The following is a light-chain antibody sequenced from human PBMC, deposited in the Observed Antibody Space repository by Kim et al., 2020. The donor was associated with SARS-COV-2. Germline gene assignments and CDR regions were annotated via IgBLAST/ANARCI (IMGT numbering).Light chain of an antibody. V-gene: IGLV3-19*01. Sequence: SSELTQDPAVSVALGQTVKITCQGDSLRSYYASWYQQKPGQAPILVIYGRNNRPSGIPDRFSGSSSVNTASLTITGAQAEDGADYYCNSRDSTGKRWVFG. CDR3: NSRDSTGKRWV. J-gene: IGLJ1*01. CDR1: SLRSYY. CDR2: GRN.